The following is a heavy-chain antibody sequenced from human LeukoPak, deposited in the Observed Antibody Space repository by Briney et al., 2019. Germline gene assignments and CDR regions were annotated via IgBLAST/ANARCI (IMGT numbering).Heavy chain of an antibody. Sequence: GGSLKLSCAASGFSFDRFTMNWVRQAPGKGLEWVSSISIRNTYIHYVDSVKGRFIISRDNARNSLHLQMNSLRAEDTAVYYCARDLYHQYGMDVWGQGTTVTVSS. D-gene: IGHD2-2*02. CDR2: ISIRNTYI. CDR3: ARDLYHQYGMDV. V-gene: IGHV3-21*01. J-gene: IGHJ6*02. CDR1: GFSFDRFT.